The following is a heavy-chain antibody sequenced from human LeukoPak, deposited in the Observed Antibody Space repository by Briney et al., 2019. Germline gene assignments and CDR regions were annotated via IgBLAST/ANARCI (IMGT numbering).Heavy chain of an antibody. CDR2: INSDGSSV. V-gene: IGHV3-74*01. J-gene: IGHJ6*02. CDR3: ARADYDFWSGYSQYYYYYGMDV. Sequence: GGSLRLSCAASGFTFRNEWMHWVRQAPGKGLVWVSRINSDGSSVSYADSVKGRFTTSRDNSKNTLYLQMNSLRAEDTAVYYCARADYDFWSGYSQYYYYYGMDVWGQGTTVTVSS. D-gene: IGHD3-3*01. CDR1: GFTFRNEW.